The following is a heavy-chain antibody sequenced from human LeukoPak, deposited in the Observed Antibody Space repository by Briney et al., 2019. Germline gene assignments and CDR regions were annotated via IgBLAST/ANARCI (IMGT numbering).Heavy chain of an antibody. CDR3: ARDHRPEIQYYYMDV. CDR1: GFSLSNYG. J-gene: IGHJ6*03. Sequence: GGSLRLSCAASGFSLSNYGMHWVRQAPGKGLEWVAALLYDGNTKHYADSVKGRFAISRDISKNTFYLQMNSLTAEDTAVYYCARDHRPEIQYYYMDVWGKGTTVAVSS. CDR2: LLYDGNTK. D-gene: IGHD1-14*01. V-gene: IGHV3-33*01.